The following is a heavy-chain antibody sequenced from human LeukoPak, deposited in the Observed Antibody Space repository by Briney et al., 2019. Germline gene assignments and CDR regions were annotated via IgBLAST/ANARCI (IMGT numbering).Heavy chain of an antibody. CDR2: IRYDGSNK. J-gene: IGHJ4*02. V-gene: IGHV3-30*02. D-gene: IGHD5-18*01. CDR1: GLTFSSYG. Sequence: GGSLRLSCAASGLTFSSYGMHWVRQAPGKGLEWVAFIRYDGSNKYYADSVKGRFTISRDNSKNTLYLQMNSLRAEDTAVYYCAKGRGYSYGLPFLYWGQGTLVTVSS. CDR3: AKGRGYSYGLPFLY.